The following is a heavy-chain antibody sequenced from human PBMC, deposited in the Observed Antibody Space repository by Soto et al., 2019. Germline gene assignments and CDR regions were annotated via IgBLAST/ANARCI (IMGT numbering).Heavy chain of an antibody. V-gene: IGHV3-30*18. J-gene: IGHJ6*02. CDR3: AKDQGGSSWQYYNYYYGMDV. D-gene: IGHD6-13*01. Sequence: PGGSLRLSCAASGLTFSSYGMHWVRQAPGKGLEWVAVISYDGSNKYYADSVKGRFTISRDNSKNTLYLQMNSLRAEDTAVYYCAKDQGGSSWQYYNYYYGMDVWGQGTTVTVSS. CDR1: GLTFSSYG. CDR2: ISYDGSNK.